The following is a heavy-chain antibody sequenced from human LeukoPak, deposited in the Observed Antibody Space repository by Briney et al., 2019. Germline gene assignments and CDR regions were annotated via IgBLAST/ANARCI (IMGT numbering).Heavy chain of an antibody. CDR1: GGSISSYY. CDR2: IYYSGST. CDR3: ARSSYQLLFD. D-gene: IGHD2-2*01. V-gene: IGHV4-59*01. Sequence: SETLSLTCTVSGGSISSYYWSWIRQPPGKGLEWIGYIYYSGSTNYNPSLKSRVTISVDTSKNQFSLKLSSVTAADTAVYYCARSSYQLLFDWGQGTLVTVSS. J-gene: IGHJ4*02.